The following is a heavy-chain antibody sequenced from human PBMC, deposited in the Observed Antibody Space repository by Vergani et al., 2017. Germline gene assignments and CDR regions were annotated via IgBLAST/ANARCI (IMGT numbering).Heavy chain of an antibody. J-gene: IGHJ4*02. D-gene: IGHD2-15*01. Sequence: EVQLVESGGGLVQPGRSLRLSCAASGFTFDDYAMHWVRQAPGKGLEWVSGISWNSGSIGYADSVKGRFTISRDNAKNSLYLQMNSLRAEDTALYYCAKDFSRYCSGGSCFPPDYWGQGTLVTVSS. V-gene: IGHV3-9*01. CDR3: AKDFSRYCSGGSCFPPDY. CDR2: ISWNSGSI. CDR1: GFTFDDYA.